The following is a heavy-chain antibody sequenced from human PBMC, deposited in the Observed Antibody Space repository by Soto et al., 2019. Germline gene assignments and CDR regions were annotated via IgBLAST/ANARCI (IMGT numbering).Heavy chain of an antibody. Sequence: GGSLRLSCAASGFTFSSYWMSWVRQAPGKGLEWVANIKQDGSEKYYVDSVKGRFTISRDNAKNSLYLQMNSLRAEDTAVYYCASDRGTIFGVVPYCYYGMDVWGQGTTVTVSS. V-gene: IGHV3-7*01. CDR3: ASDRGTIFGVVPYCYYGMDV. J-gene: IGHJ6*02. CDR2: IKQDGSEK. D-gene: IGHD3-3*01. CDR1: GFTFSSYW.